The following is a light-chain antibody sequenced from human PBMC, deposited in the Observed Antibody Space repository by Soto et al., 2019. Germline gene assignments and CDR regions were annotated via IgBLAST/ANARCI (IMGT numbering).Light chain of an antibody. CDR1: NIGSES. CDR2: DDS. V-gene: IGLV3-21*02. CDR3: QVWYSSTDLYV. J-gene: IGLJ1*01. Sequence: SYDLTQPPSVSLAPGQTARITCEGNNIGSESVHWYQQRPGQAPVLVVYDDSDRPSGIPERFSGSNSANTATLTISRVEAGDEADYYCQVWYSSTDLYVFGSGTKVTVL.